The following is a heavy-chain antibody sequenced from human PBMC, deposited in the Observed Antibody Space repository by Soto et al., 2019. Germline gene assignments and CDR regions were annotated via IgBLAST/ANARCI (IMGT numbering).Heavy chain of an antibody. CDR3: ARIYGDYIKFDY. CDR2: IYPADSDT. V-gene: IGHV5-51*01. J-gene: IGHJ4*02. D-gene: IGHD4-17*01. Sequence: GESLKISCECSGYNFATYWIGWVRQMPGRGLEGMGVIYPADSDTRYSPSFQGQVTISADKSISTAYLQWSSLKASDTAIYYCARIYGDYIKFDYWGQGTLVTVSS. CDR1: GYNFATYW.